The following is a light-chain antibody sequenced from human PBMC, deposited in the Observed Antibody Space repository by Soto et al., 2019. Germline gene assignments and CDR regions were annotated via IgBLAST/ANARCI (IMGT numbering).Light chain of an antibody. CDR2: GAS. J-gene: IGKJ1*01. Sequence: ENVLTQSPRTRSFSPCERSTLSFMASQSVTSSYLAWYQQKPGQAPRLLIHGASTRATGIPARFSGRGSGTEFTLSVSSLQPEDIAVYYCQQYNNWPPMWTFCQGSKVDIK. V-gene: IGKV3-15*01. CDR3: QQYNNWPPMWT. CDR1: QSVTSSY.